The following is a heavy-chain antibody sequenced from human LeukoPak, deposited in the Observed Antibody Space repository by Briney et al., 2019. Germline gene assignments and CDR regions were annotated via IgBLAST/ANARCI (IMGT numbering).Heavy chain of an antibody. CDR3: GKTAVGYSSGQKPAWPVDF. CDR2: IFGSGGSP. J-gene: IGHJ4*02. D-gene: IGHD5-18*01. CDR1: GFTFGSHA. Sequence: GGSLRLSCEASGFTFGSHAMYWVRQAPGKGLEWVAGIFGSGGSPHYADSVKGRFTISRDNPRNTVYLQINSLRDDDTAVYYCGKTAVGYSSGQKPAWPVDFWGQGTLVTVSS. V-gene: IGHV3-23*01.